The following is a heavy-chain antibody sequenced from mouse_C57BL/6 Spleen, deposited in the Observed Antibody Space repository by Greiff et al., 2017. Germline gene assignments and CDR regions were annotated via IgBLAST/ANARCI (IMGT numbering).Heavy chain of an antibody. D-gene: IGHD1-1*01. CDR2: IHPNSGST. V-gene: IGHV1-64*01. J-gene: IGHJ4*01. Sequence: VQLQQSGAELVKPGASVKLSCKASGYTFTSYWMHWVKQRPGQGLEWIGMIHPNSGSTNYNEKFKSKATITVDKSSRTAYMQLSSLTSEDSAVYYCARTGGTTLDYWGQGTSVTVSS. CDR1: GYTFTSYW. CDR3: ARTGGTTLDY.